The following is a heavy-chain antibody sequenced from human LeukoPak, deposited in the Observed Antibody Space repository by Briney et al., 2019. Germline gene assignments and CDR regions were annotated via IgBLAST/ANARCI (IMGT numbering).Heavy chain of an antibody. J-gene: IGHJ5*02. V-gene: IGHV4-34*01. CDR3: ARVLGIAVVAGATEDNYFDP. CDR2: IKESGDT. Sequence: PSETLSLTCGVSGGSFSSYFWTWIRHSPAKGREWVGEIKESGDTDYNTSFKSRAKISIDTSRSQFSLTLSSVTAADTAMYYCARVLGIAVVAGATEDNYFDPWGQGTLVTVSS. CDR1: GGSFSSYF. D-gene: IGHD2-21*01.